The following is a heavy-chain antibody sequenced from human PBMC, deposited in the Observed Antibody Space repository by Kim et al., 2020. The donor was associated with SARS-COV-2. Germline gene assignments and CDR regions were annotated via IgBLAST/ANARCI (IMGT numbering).Heavy chain of an antibody. J-gene: IGHJ4*02. Sequence: GGSLRLSCAASGFTFSSYSMNWVRQAPGKGLEWVSSISSSSSYIYYADSVKGRFTISRDNAKNSLYLQMNSLRAEDTAVYYCARVSVYDSSGYYLGPFDYWAQGTLAT. CDR3: ARVSVYDSSGYYLGPFDY. CDR2: ISSSSSYI. D-gene: IGHD3-22*01. CDR1: GFTFSSYS. V-gene: IGHV3-21*01.